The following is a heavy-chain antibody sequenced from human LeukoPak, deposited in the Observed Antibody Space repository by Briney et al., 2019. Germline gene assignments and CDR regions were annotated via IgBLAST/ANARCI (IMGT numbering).Heavy chain of an antibody. Sequence: PSETLSLTCTVSGGSISSYYWSWIRQPPGKGLEWIGYIYYSGSTNYNPSLKSRVTISVDTSKNQFSLKLSSVTAADTAVYYCARDRPRNIGYYDSSGYYRMWYFDLWGRGTLVTVSS. V-gene: IGHV4-59*01. J-gene: IGHJ2*01. CDR1: GGSISSYY. CDR3: ARDRPRNIGYYDSSGYYRMWYFDL. CDR2: IYYSGST. D-gene: IGHD3-22*01.